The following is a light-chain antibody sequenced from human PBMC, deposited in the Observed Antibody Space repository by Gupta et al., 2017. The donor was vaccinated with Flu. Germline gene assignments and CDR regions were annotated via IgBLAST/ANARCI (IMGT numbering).Light chain of an antibody. J-gene: IGLJ2*01. V-gene: IGLV3-25*03. CDR2: KDC. CDR1: ALPDQP. CDR3: LSPDRSGYYVV. Sequence: YELTQPPSVSLSPGQPARITCSGDALPDQPTYWYRQKSGQAPILLIYKDCERPSGIPDRFSGSSSGTTVTLTISGVRTEDEADYYCLSPDRSGYYVVFGGGTKLTVL.